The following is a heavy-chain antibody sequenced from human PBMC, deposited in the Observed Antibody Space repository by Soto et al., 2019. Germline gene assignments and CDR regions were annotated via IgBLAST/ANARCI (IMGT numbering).Heavy chain of an antibody. Sequence: EVQLLESGGGLVQPGGSLTLSCATSGFTFSSYAMVWVRQAAEKGLEWVASISNNGDTAYYADSVKGRFTISRGNSENTLYLQMTGLRADDTALYFCAKSRVFMGAIVNLLDSWGQGTQVTVSS. J-gene: IGHJ4*02. CDR1: GFTFSSYA. CDR2: ISNNGDTA. V-gene: IGHV3-23*01. CDR3: AKSRVFMGAIVNLLDS. D-gene: IGHD3-16*02.